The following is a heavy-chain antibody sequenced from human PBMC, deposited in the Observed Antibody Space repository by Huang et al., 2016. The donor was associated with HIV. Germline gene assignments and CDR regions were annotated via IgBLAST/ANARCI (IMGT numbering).Heavy chain of an antibody. D-gene: IGHD6-13*01. CDR1: GGSISSYY. J-gene: IGHJ6*02. V-gene: IGHV4-59*01. CDR3: ARGGPYSRDYYYYGMDV. CDR2: IHYSGST. Sequence: QVQLQESGPGLVKPSETLSLTCTVSGGSISSYYWSWIRQPPGKGLEWIGYIHYSGSTNYNPSLKSRVTTSVETSKNQFFLKLSSVTAADTAVYYCARGGPYSRDYYYYGMDVWGQGTTVTVSS.